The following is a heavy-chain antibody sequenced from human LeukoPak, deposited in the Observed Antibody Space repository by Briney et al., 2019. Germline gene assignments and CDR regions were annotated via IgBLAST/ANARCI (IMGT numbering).Heavy chain of an antibody. Sequence: GGSLRLSCTTSGFTLSNYWMTWVRRAPGKGLEWVAKIQKDGSEAYYVDSMEGRFTISRDNVENSLYLQMHSLRAEDTAVYSCARAGVTNQLGQTYWYFDLWGRGTLVTVSS. CDR2: IQKDGSEA. V-gene: IGHV3-7*01. J-gene: IGHJ2*01. CDR3: ARAGVTNQLGQTYWYFDL. CDR1: GFTLSNYW. D-gene: IGHD7-27*01.